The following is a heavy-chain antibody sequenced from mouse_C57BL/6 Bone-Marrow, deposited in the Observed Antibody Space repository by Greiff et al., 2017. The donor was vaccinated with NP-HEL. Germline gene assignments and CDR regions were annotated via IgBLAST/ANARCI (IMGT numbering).Heavy chain of an antibody. Sequence: QVQLQQSGAELARPGASVKLSCKASGYTFTSYGISRVKQRTGQGLEWIGEIYPRSGNTYYNEKFKGKATLTADKSSSTAYMELRSLTSEDSAVYFCARFITTVVDYYAMDYWGQGTSVTVSS. CDR3: ARFITTVVDYYAMDY. D-gene: IGHD1-1*01. CDR1: GYTFTSYG. V-gene: IGHV1-81*01. CDR2: IYPRSGNT. J-gene: IGHJ4*01.